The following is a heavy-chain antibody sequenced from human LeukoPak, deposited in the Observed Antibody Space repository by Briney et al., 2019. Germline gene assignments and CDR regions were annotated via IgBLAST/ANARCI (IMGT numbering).Heavy chain of an antibody. J-gene: IGHJ4*02. Sequence: PGGSLRLSCAASGFTFSSNYMSWVRQAPGKGLEWVSVIYSGGSTYYADSVKGRSTISRHNSKNTLYLQMNSLRAEDTAVYYCARDRGFSPNMVRGVSDFDYWGQGTLVTVSS. CDR1: GFTFSSNY. V-gene: IGHV3-53*04. CDR3: ARDRGFSPNMVRGVSDFDY. CDR2: IYSGGST. D-gene: IGHD3-10*01.